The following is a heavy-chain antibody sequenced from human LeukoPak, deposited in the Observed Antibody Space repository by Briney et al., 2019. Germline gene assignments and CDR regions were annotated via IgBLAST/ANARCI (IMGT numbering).Heavy chain of an antibody. J-gene: IGHJ6*02. CDR3: ARGLGDPLRNMDV. D-gene: IGHD3-16*01. Sequence: PGGSLRLSCGASGFTFSTYAMHWVRQTPGKGLEWVAVISPDGRTEHYTDSVKGRFTISRDNFKDTLYVQMNSLGSEDTAIYYCARGLGDPLRNMDVWGQGTTVTVSS. CDR1: GFTFSTYA. CDR2: ISPDGRTE. V-gene: IGHV3-30*04.